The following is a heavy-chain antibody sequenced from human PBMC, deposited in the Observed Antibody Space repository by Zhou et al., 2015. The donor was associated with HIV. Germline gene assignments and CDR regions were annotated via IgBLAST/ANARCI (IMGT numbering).Heavy chain of an antibody. V-gene: IGHV1-69*17. CDR1: GGTLSGSD. D-gene: IGHD2-2*01. CDR3: ARRVHWYFDL. Sequence: QVQLVQSGTEVKKPGSSVKVSCKTSGGTLSGSDISWVRQAPGQGLEWMGGIIPMFDIENHAQRFRGRLTITADKSTGAAYMELISLRSEDTAVYYCARRVHWYFDLWGRGTLVTVSS. J-gene: IGHJ2*01. CDR2: IIPMFDIE.